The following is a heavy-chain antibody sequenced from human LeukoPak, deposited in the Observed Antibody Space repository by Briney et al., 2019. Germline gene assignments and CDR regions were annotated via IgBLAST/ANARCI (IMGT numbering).Heavy chain of an antibody. CDR3: ARAPSTVTHAGFDY. J-gene: IGHJ4*02. CDR1: GFTFSDYS. Sequence: PGGSLRLSCAASGFTFSDYSMNWVRQAPGKGLEWVSSISSSSSYIYYADSVKGRFTISRDNAKNSLYLQMNSLRAEDTAVYYCARAPSTVTHAGFDYWGQGTLVTVSS. V-gene: IGHV3-21*01. D-gene: IGHD4-17*01. CDR2: ISSSSSYI.